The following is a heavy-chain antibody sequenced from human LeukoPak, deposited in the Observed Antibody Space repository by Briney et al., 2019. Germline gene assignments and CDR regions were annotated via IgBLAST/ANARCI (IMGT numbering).Heavy chain of an antibody. D-gene: IGHD3-10*01. V-gene: IGHV3-15*01. J-gene: IGHJ6*03. CDR3: TARPNYYGSGSYYNVLIVDYYYYYMNV. CDR2: IKSKTDGGTT. Sequence: GGSLRLSCAASGFTFSNAWMSWVRQAPGKGLEWVGRIKSKTDGGTTDYAAPVKGRFTISRDDSKNTLYLQMNSLKTEDTAVYYCTARPNYYGSGSYYNVLIVDYYYYYMNVWGKGTTVTVSS. CDR1: GFTFSNAW.